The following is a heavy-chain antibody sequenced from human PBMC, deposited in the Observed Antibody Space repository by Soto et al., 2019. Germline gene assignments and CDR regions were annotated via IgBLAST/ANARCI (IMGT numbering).Heavy chain of an antibody. J-gene: IGHJ6*03. CDR2: INHSGST. D-gene: IGHD3-16*01. CDR3: ERGPRDMITLGGATYYHCYMAF. V-gene: IGHV4-34*01. Sequence: PSETLSLICAVYGGSFSGYYWSWIRQPPGKGLEWIGEINHSGSTNYNPSLKSRVTISVDTSKNQFSLKLSSGTAADTAVYYCERGPRDMITLGGATYYHCYMAFWVKGTTVTVSS. CDR1: GGSFSGYY.